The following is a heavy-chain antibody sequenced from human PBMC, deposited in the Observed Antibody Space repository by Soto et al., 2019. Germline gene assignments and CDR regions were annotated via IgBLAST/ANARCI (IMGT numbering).Heavy chain of an antibody. Sequence: SGPTLVNPTQTLTLTCTFSGFSLSTSGVGVGWIRQPPGKALEWLALIYWDDDKRYSPSLKSRLTITKDTSKNQVVLTMTNMDPVDTATYYCAHRRVWGSGYYLWFDPWGQGTLVTVSS. V-gene: IGHV2-5*02. CDR3: AHRRVWGSGYYLWFDP. D-gene: IGHD3-3*01. CDR1: GFSLSTSGVG. CDR2: IYWDDDK. J-gene: IGHJ5*02.